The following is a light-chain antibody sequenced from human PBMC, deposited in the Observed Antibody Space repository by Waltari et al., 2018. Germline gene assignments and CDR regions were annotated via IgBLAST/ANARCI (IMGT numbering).Light chain of an antibody. CDR2: WAS. CDR1: QSILYSSNSKNY. V-gene: IGKV4-1*01. J-gene: IGKJ2*01. Sequence: DIVMTQSPDSLAVSLGERATINCKSSQSILYSSNSKNYLAWYQHKPGQPTKLLIYWASTRESGVPDRFSGSGSWTDFTLTISSLQAEDVAIYYCQQYYSIPYTFGQGTKLEIK. CDR3: QQYYSIPYT.